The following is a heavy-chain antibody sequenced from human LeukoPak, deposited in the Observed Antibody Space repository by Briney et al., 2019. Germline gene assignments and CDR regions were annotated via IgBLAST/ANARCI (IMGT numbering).Heavy chain of an antibody. CDR2: ISGSGGST. Sequence: PGGSLRLSCAASGFTFSNYAMTWARQAPGKGLEWVSAISGSGGSTYYADSVKGRFTISRDNSKSTVYLQMNSLRAEDTAVYYCAKEAMIVVGDFDYWGQGTLVTVSS. CDR3: AKEAMIVVGDFDY. CDR1: GFTFSNYA. D-gene: IGHD3-22*01. V-gene: IGHV3-23*01. J-gene: IGHJ4*02.